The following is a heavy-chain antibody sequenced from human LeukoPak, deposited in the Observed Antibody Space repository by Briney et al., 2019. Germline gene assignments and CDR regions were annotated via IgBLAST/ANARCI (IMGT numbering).Heavy chain of an antibody. CDR3: ARAAYSSSWHYFDY. CDR1: GGSISSYY. J-gene: IGHJ4*02. V-gene: IGHV4-59*08. Sequence: SETLYLTCTVFGGSISSYYWSWIRQPPGKGLEWIGYIYYSGSTNFNPSLKSRVTISVDTSKSQFSLKLSSVTAADTAVYYCARAAYSSSWHYFDYWGQGTLVTVSS. D-gene: IGHD6-13*01. CDR2: IYYSGST.